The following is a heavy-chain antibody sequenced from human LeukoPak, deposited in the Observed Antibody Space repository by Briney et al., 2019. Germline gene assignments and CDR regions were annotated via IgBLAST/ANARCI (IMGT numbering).Heavy chain of an antibody. V-gene: IGHV4-4*09. CDR3: ARDRPVPYCSSTSCYGSSYYYYMDV. J-gene: IGHJ6*03. CDR2: IYTSGST. D-gene: IGHD2-2*01. Sequence: SETLSLTCAVYGGSFSGDYYWSWIRQPPGKGLEWIGYIYTSGSTNYNPSLKSRVTMSVDTSKNQFSLKLSSVTAADTAVYYCARDRPVPYCSSTSCYGSSYYYYMDVWGKGTTVTVSS. CDR1: GGSFSGDYY.